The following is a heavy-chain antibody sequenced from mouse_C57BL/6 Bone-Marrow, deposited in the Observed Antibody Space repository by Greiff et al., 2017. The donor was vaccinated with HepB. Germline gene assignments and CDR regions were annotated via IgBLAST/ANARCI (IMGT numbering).Heavy chain of an antibody. Sequence: EVKLMESGAELVRPGASVKLSCTASGFNIKDDYMHWVKQRPEQGLEWIGWIDPENADTEYASKFQGKATITADTSSNTAYLQLSSLTSEDTAVYYCTTMSGSYFDYWGQGTTLTVSS. D-gene: IGHD1-3*01. CDR3: TTMSGSYFDY. CDR2: IDPENADT. J-gene: IGHJ2*01. V-gene: IGHV14-4*01. CDR1: GFNIKDDY.